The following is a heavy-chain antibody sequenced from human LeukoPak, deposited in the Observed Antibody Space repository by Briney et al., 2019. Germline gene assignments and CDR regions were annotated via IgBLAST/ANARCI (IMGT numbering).Heavy chain of an antibody. CDR1: GFTFSSYW. D-gene: IGHD4-17*01. CDR3: ARGGTTVTPKNFDY. Sequence: GGSLRLSCVASGFTFSSYWMSWVRQAPGEGLEWVANIKQDGSQKYYADSVKGRFTMSRDNANNSLYLQMNSLRGEDTAVYYCARGGTTVTPKNFDYWGQGTLVTVFS. CDR2: IKQDGSQK. J-gene: IGHJ4*02. V-gene: IGHV3-7*01.